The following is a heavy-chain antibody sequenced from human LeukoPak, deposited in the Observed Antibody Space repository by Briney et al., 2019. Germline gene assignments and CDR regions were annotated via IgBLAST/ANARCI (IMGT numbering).Heavy chain of an antibody. D-gene: IGHD3-10*01. CDR3: ARFRREGSGNFDD. CDR2: INPYSGAT. V-gene: IGHV1-2*02. J-gene: IGHJ4*02. CDR1: GYTFTNFF. Sequence: ASVKVSCKTSGYTFTNFFIHWVRQAPGQGLEWLGWINPYSGATMYAEKFRGRVTMTRDTSISTAYMDLSSLKSDDTAVYFCARFRREGSGNFDDWGQGTLVTVAS.